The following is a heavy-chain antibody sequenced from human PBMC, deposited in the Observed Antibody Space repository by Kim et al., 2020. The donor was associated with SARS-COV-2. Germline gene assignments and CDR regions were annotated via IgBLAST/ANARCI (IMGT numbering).Heavy chain of an antibody. D-gene: IGHD6-6*01. CDR1: GGSFSGYY. CDR3: ARVWGSQGYSSSSGPLDY. V-gene: IGHV4-34*01. CDR2: INHSGST. J-gene: IGHJ4*02. Sequence: SETLSLTCAVYGGSFSGYYWSWIRQPPGKGLEWIGEINHSGSTNYNPSLKSRVTISVDTSKNQFSLKLSSVTAADTAVYYCARVWGSQGYSSSSGPLDYWGQGTLVTVSS.